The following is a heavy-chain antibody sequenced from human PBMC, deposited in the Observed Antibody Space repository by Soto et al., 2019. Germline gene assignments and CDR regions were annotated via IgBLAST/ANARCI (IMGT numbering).Heavy chain of an antibody. CDR2: ISSSSSYI. V-gene: IGHV3-21*01. Sequence: EVQLVESGGGLVKPGGSLRLSCAASGFTFSSYSMNWVAQAPGKGLEWVSSISSSSSYIYYADSVKGRFTISRDNAKNSLYLQMNSLRAEDTAVYYCASEGPYYYDSSGYDYWGQGTLVTVSS. D-gene: IGHD3-22*01. CDR1: GFTFSSYS. J-gene: IGHJ4*02. CDR3: ASEGPYYYDSSGYDY.